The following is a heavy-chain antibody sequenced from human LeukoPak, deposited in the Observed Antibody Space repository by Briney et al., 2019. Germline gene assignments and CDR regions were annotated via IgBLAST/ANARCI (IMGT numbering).Heavy chain of an antibody. V-gene: IGHV3-21*01. CDR2: ISGSSSFI. D-gene: IGHD1-26*01. Sequence: GGSLRLSCAASGFTFSTYNMNWVRQAPGKGLEWVSSISGSSSFIYYADSVKGRFSISRDNAKNSLYLQMNSLRAEDTAVYYCARDLLGWELHYFDYWGQGTLVTVSS. J-gene: IGHJ4*02. CDR3: ARDLLGWELHYFDY. CDR1: GFTFSTYN.